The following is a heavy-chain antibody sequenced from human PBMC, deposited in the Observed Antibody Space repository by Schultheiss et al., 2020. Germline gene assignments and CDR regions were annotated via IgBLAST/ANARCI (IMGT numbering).Heavy chain of an antibody. Sequence: SETLSLTCTVSGGSISSGDYYWSWIRQPPGKGLEWIGYIYYSGSTYYNPSLKSRVTISVDTSKNQFSLKLSSVTAADTAVYYCARVPYGDYVVSDYWGQGTLVTVSS. J-gene: IGHJ4*02. CDR3: ARVPYGDYVVSDY. V-gene: IGHV4-30-4*02. CDR1: GGSISSGDYY. CDR2: IYYSGST. D-gene: IGHD4-17*01.